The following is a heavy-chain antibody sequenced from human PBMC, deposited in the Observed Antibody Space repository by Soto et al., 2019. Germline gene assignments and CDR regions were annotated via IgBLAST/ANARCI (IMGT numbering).Heavy chain of an antibody. Sequence: VASVKVSCKASGYTFTAYTIHWVRQAPGQSLEWMGWINAANGATKYSEKFQGRVTITRDTSARTAYMDLSSLSSKDTAVYFCARVSFHTSGFADYWGHGTLVIVSS. J-gene: IGHJ4*01. CDR3: ARVSFHTSGFADY. CDR1: GYTFTAYT. V-gene: IGHV1-3*01. CDR2: INAANGAT. D-gene: IGHD5-12*01.